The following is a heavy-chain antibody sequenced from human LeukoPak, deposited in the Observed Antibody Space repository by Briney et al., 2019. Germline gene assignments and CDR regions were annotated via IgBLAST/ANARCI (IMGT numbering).Heavy chain of an antibody. D-gene: IGHD2-2*01. CDR3: ALYQLLRGHAFDI. J-gene: IGHJ3*02. V-gene: IGHV4-31*03. CDR1: GGSISSGDYY. CDR2: IYYSGST. Sequence: PSQTLSLTCTVSGGSISSGDYYWSWIRQHPGKGLEWIGYIYYSGSTYYNPSLKSRVTISVDTSKNQFSLKLSSVTAADTAVYYCALYQLLRGHAFDIWGQGTMVTVSS.